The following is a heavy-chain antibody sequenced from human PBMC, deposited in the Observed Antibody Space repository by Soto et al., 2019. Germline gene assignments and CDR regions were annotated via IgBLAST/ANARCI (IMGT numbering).Heavy chain of an antibody. CDR3: ARLAAAAKYFDY. D-gene: IGHD6-13*01. V-gene: IGHV1-46*01. J-gene: IGHJ4*02. Sequence: ASVKVSCKASGYTFSDYYIHWVRQAPGQGLEWMGIINPSGGSTSYAQKFQGRVTMTRDTSTSTVYMELSSLRSEDTAVYYCARLAAAAKYFDYWGQGTLVTVSS. CDR1: GYTFSDYY. CDR2: INPSGGST.